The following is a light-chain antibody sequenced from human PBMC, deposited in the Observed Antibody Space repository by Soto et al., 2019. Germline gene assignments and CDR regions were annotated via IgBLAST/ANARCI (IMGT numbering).Light chain of an antibody. Sequence: QFVRTQPHSVSGAPGQGVSISCTRSTSNIGAPYDVHCYQHLPGAAPKLLIYGDNNRPSGVTDRISGSKSGTSASLAITILQAEDEADYYCQSYDISLHNYVFGTGTKVTAL. J-gene: IGLJ1*01. V-gene: IGLV1-40*01. CDR2: GDN. CDR3: QSYDISLHNYV. CDR1: TSNIGAPYD.